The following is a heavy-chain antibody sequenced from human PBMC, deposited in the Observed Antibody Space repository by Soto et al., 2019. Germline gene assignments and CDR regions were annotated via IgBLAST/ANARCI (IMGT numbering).Heavy chain of an antibody. J-gene: IGHJ5*02. CDR3: ARNGGTFDP. CDR2: ITTRGIST. V-gene: IGHV3-11*01. CDR1: GFTFSDYD. Sequence: QVHLVESGGGLVMPGGSLRLSCAASGFTFSDYDMSWIRQAPGKGLEGVSYITTRGISTYYADSVKGRFTISRDDAKNSLSLQMNSLRAEDTAVYYCARNGGTFDPWGQGTQVTVSS. D-gene: IGHD7-27*01.